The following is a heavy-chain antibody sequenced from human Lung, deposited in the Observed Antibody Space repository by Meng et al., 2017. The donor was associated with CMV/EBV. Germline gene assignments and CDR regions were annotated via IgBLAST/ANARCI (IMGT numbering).Heavy chain of an antibody. CDR2: ISSSSSYI. D-gene: IGHD1-7*01. Sequence: GGSLRLXCAASGFTFSSYSMNWVRQAPGKGLEWVSSISSSSSYIYYADSVKGQFTISRDNAKNSLYLQMNSLRAEDTAVYYCARDPPDWNYPRSYAVDIWXQGTMVTVSS. V-gene: IGHV3-21*01. J-gene: IGHJ3*02. CDR3: ARDPPDWNYPRSYAVDI. CDR1: GFTFSSYS.